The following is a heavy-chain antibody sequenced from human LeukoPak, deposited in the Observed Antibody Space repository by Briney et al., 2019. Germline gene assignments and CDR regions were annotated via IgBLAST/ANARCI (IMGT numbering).Heavy chain of an antibody. D-gene: IGHD3-22*01. CDR2: IYYSGST. J-gene: IGHJ6*03. Sequence: SETLSLTCAVSGGSFNGYYWSWIRQPPGKGLEWIGSIYYSGSTYYNPSLKSRVTISVDTSKNQFSLKLSSVTAADTAVYYCARLTTDYYYSYYMDVWGKGTTVTVSS. V-gene: IGHV4-34*01. CDR1: GGSFNGYY. CDR3: ARLTTDYYYSYYMDV.